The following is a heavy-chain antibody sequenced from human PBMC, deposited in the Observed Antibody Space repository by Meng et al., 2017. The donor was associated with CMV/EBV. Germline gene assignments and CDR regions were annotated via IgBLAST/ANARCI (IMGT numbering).Heavy chain of an antibody. V-gene: IGHV3-30-3*01. Sequence: GESLKISCAASGFTFSSYAMHWVRQAPGKGLEGVAVISYDGSNKYYADSVKGRFTISRDNSKNTLYLQMNSLRAEDTAVYYCARDLSGQLVPATLNYYYYYGMDVWGQGTTVTVSS. CDR1: GFTFSSYA. CDR3: ARDLSGQLVPATLNYYYYYGMDV. CDR2: ISYDGSNK. J-gene: IGHJ6*02. D-gene: IGHD6-6*01.